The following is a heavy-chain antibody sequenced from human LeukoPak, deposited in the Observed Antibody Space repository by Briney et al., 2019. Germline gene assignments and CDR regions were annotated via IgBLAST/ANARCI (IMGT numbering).Heavy chain of an antibody. CDR2: IYSGGNT. J-gene: IGHJ4*02. V-gene: IGHV3-NL1*01. CDR3: ARRAGEYSHPYDY. Sequence: TGGSLRLSCAASGFTFSSYGIHWVRQAPGKGLEWVSFIYSGGNTHYSDSVKGRFTISRDNSKNTLYLQMNSLRAEDTAIYYCARRAGEYSHPYDYWGQGTLVTVSS. D-gene: IGHD2-15*01. CDR1: GFTFSSYG.